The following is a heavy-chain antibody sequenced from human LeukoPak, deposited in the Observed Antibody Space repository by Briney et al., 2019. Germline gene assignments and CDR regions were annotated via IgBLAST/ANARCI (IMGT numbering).Heavy chain of an antibody. CDR2: ISYSGST. V-gene: IGHV4-39*01. CDR3: ARYEGGTMFDY. Sequence: SETLSLTCTVSXGSISRRTYYWGWIRQPPGKGLEWIGSISYSGSTSYNPSLKSRVTISIDTSKNQFSLRLSSVTAADTAVYYCARYEGGTMFDYWGQGTLVAVSS. J-gene: IGHJ4*02. D-gene: IGHD1-26*01. CDR1: XGSISRRTYY.